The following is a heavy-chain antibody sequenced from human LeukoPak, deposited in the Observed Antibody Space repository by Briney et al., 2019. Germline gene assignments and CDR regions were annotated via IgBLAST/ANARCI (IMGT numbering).Heavy chain of an antibody. CDR1: GFTFSSFA. J-gene: IGHJ4*02. Sequence: PGGSLRLSCAATGFTFSSFAMNWVRQAPGKGLEWLAYISPNSADISYADSVKGRFTISRDNAKNSLYLQMNSLRVEDTGIYHGSRDPRLLDYWGQGALVSVSS. CDR2: ISPNSADI. D-gene: IGHD3-16*01. V-gene: IGHV3-21*05. CDR3: SRDPRLLDY.